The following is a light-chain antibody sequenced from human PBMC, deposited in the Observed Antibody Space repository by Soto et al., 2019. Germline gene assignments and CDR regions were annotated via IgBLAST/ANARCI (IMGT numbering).Light chain of an antibody. V-gene: IGLV2-23*02. CDR2: EVN. Sequence: QSVLTQPASVSGSPGQSITISCTGTSSDVGTYTFVSWYQQHPGKAPKLVIYEVNKRPAGVSKRFSGSKSGDTASLTISGLQAEDEADYYCSSYAGAITFYVFGTGTKLTVL. CDR3: SSYAGAITFYV. CDR1: SSDVGTYTF. J-gene: IGLJ1*01.